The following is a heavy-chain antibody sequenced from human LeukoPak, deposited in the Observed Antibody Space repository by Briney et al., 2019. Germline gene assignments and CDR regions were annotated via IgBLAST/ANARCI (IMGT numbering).Heavy chain of an antibody. V-gene: IGHV3-23*01. CDR1: GFIFSTYC. CDR3: AKRRESGIGSLFYFCS. CDR2: ISTSGDST. D-gene: IGHD1-14*01. Sequence: GGSLRLSCAASGFIFSTYCMSWVRQAPGKGMGWVSAISTSGDSTYYTVSVKGRFTIFRDNSKNTLYLQMNSLRAEDTALYYCAKRRESGIGSLFYFCSWGQGTLVTVSS. J-gene: IGHJ4*02.